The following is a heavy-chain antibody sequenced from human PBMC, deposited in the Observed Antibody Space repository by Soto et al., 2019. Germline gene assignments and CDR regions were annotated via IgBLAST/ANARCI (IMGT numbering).Heavy chain of an antibody. D-gene: IGHD3-22*01. CDR1: GGTFSNSG. Sequence: GASVKVSCKASGGTFSNSGISWVRQAPGQGLEWMGGIIPIFGTANYAQKFQGRVTITADESTSTAYMELSSLGSEDTAVYYCARGGYDSSGYYRPKPPSNYYYYGMDVWGQGTTVTVSS. J-gene: IGHJ6*02. CDR2: IIPIFGTA. CDR3: ARGGYDSSGYYRPKPPSNYYYYGMDV. V-gene: IGHV1-69*13.